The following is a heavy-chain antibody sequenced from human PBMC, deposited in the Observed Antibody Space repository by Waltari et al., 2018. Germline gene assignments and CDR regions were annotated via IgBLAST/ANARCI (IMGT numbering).Heavy chain of an antibody. CDR2: INPSDGST. D-gene: IGHD2-15*01. CDR1: GYTFTSYY. CDR3: ARRTAVVAATNYFDY. V-gene: IGHV1-46*01. Sequence: QVQLVQSGAAVKKPGASVKVSCKASGYTFTSYYMHWVRQSPGQGLGWMGIINPSDGSTSYAQKFQGRVTMTRDTSTSTVYMELSSLRSEDTAVYYCARRTAVVAATNYFDYWGQGTLVTVSS. J-gene: IGHJ4*02.